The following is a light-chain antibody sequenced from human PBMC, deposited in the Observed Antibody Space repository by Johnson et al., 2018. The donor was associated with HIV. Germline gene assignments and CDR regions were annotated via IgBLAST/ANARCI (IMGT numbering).Light chain of an antibody. V-gene: IGLV1-51*01. CDR1: TSTIGNNY. Sequence: QSVLTQPPSVSAAPGQKVTVSCSGSTSTIGNNYVSWYQQLPGTATQLLIYDNHKRPSGIPDRFSGSTSGTSATLAITLLQTGDEADYYCGTWDSSLYAYVFGTGTKVTAL. J-gene: IGLJ1*01. CDR2: DNH. CDR3: GTWDSSLYAYV.